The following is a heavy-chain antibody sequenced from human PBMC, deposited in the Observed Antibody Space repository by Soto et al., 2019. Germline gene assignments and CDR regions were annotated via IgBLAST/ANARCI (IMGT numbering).Heavy chain of an antibody. J-gene: IGHJ4*02. V-gene: IGHV4-59*01. D-gene: IGHD3-10*01. CDR3: ARARGGSPYYFDF. CDR2: IFYSGIT. CDR1: GGSISSYY. Sequence: SETLSLTCTVSGGSISSYYWSWIRQPPGKGLEWIGYIFYSGITNYNPSLKSRVTISVDTSKNQFSLRLSSATAAATAVYYCARARGGSPYYFDFWGPGTLVTVSS.